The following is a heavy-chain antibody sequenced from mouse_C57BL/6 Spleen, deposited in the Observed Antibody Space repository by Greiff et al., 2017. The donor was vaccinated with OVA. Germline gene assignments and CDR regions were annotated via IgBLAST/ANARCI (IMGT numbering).Heavy chain of an antibody. CDR1: GYTFTSYT. V-gene: IGHV1-4*01. J-gene: IGHJ2*01. D-gene: IGHD3-1*01. Sequence: VKLMESGAELARPGASVKMSCKASGYTFTSYTMHWVKQRPGQGLEWIGYINPSSGYTKYNQKFKDKATLTADKSSSTAYMQLSSLTSEDSAVYYCARDRLGDYWGQGTTLTVSS. CDR3: ARDRLGDY. CDR2: INPSSGYT.